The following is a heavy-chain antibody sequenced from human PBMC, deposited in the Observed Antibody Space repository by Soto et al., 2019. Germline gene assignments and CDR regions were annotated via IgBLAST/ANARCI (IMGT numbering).Heavy chain of an antibody. V-gene: IGHV4-4*02. J-gene: IGHJ4*02. Sequence: QVQLQESGPGLVKPSGTLSLTCAVSGGSISSSNWWSWVRQPPGKGLEWIGEIYHSGNTNYNPSPKSRVTMAVDMSRNQLSRTLSSVTAAGTAVYYCARRWGEGRVDYWGRGTLVTVSS. CDR1: GGSISSSNW. CDR2: IYHSGNT. CDR3: ARRWGEGRVDY. D-gene: IGHD3-10*01.